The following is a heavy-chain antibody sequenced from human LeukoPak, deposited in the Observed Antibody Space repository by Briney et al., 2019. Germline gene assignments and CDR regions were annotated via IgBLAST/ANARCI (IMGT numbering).Heavy chain of an antibody. V-gene: IGHV3-30*02. CDR2: IRYDGSNK. D-gene: IGHD3-22*01. Sequence: GGSLRLSCAASGFTFSSYGMHWVRQAPGKGLEWVAFIRYDGSNKYYADSVKGRFTISRDNSKNTLYLQMNSLRAEDTAVYYCARDGSGYYYSNDYWGQGTLVTVSS. J-gene: IGHJ4*02. CDR3: ARDGSGYYYSNDY. CDR1: GFTFSSYG.